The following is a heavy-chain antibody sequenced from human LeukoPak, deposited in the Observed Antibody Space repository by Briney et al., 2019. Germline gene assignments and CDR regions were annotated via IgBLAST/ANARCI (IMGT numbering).Heavy chain of an antibody. CDR2: ISSSGSTI. V-gene: IGHV3-48*03. J-gene: IGHJ5*02. CDR1: GFTFSSYE. D-gene: IGHD2-15*01. Sequence: GGSLRLSCAASGFTFSSYEMNWVRQAPGKGLEWVSYISSSGSTIYYADSVRGRFTIARDNAKKSLYLQMNSLRAEDTAVYSCARGADGVSSNSRGWFDPWGQGTLVTVSS. CDR3: ARGADGVSSNSRGWFDP.